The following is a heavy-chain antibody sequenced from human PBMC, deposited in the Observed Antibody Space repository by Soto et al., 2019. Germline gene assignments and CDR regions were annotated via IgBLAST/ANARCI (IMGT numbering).Heavy chain of an antibody. J-gene: IGHJ4*02. D-gene: IGHD2-21*02. Sequence: QWQLQESGPGLVGPSETLSLTCTVSGGSINTYNLFWAWVRQPPGKGLEWIASIHYGGNAYYSPSLSTRVTISRDTSDTRVSLEMTSVTAADTAVYYCARINVTLDLWGQGTLVTVSS. CDR2: IHYGGNA. CDR3: ARINVTLDL. V-gene: IGHV4-39*01. CDR1: GGSINTYNLF.